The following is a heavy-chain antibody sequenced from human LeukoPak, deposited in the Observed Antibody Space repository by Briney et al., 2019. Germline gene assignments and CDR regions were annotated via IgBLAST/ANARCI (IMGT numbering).Heavy chain of an antibody. CDR1: GFTFSSYG. CDR3: SKDAFVVVTAPDFDY. V-gene: IGHV3-30*18. CDR2: ISYDGSNK. D-gene: IGHD2-21*02. J-gene: IGHJ4*02. Sequence: GGSLRLSCAASGFTFSSYGMHWVRQAPGKGLEWVAVISYDGSNKYYAASMKGRSTTSSDNSTDTLYLHMTSLRPEGTAGYCYSKDAFVVVTAPDFDYRGKGVLVT.